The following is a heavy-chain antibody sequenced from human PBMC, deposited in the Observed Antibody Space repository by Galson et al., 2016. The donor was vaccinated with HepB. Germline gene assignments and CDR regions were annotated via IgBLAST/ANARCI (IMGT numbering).Heavy chain of an antibody. J-gene: IGHJ4*02. CDR3: ATIPATGVPSFDY. CDR2: ISYDGSHK. D-gene: IGHD6-13*01. V-gene: IGHV3-30*04. Sequence: SLRLSCAAPGFTFSSYAMHWVRQAPGKGLEWVALISYDGSHKYYADSVKGRFSISRDNSKSTLYLQMNSLRAEDTAVYYCATIPATGVPSFDYWGQGTLVTVSS. CDR1: GFTFSSYA.